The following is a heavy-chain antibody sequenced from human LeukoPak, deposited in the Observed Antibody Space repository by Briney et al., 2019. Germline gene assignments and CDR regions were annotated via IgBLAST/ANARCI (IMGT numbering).Heavy chain of an antibody. CDR3: ARKSVAVRDAFDI. CDR1: GGSIGSSSYY. V-gene: IGHV4-61*01. Sequence: SETLSLTCTVSGGSIGSSSYYWSWIRQPPGKGLDWIGYIYYTGSTYYNPSLKSRVTISVDTSKNQFSLKLNSVTAADTAVYYCARKSVAVRDAFDIWGQGTMVTVSS. J-gene: IGHJ3*02. CDR2: IYYTGST. D-gene: IGHD6-19*01.